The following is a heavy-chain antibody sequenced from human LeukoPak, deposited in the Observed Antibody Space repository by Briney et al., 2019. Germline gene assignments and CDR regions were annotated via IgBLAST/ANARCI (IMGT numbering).Heavy chain of an antibody. CDR2: ISGDGINT. V-gene: IGHV3-23*01. J-gene: IGHJ4*02. Sequence: GGSLRLSCAASGFTFSDSAMIWVRQAPGEGLEWVSGISGDGINTYYADSVKARFTISRDNSRNTLFLQMDGLRAEDTAVYYCAKRVRANAGPTDSWGQGTLASVSS. CDR1: GFTFSDSA. D-gene: IGHD1-26*01. CDR3: AKRVRANAGPTDS.